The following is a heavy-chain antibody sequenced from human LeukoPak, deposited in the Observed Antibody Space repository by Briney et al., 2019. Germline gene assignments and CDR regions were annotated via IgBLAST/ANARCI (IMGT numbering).Heavy chain of an antibody. Sequence: SETLSLTCAVYTGSFSGNYWSWNRPPPGKGLEWIGEINHSGSTNYNTSLKSRVTISVDTSKNQFSLKLSSVTAADTAVYYCAVPAAMSDFDYWGQGTLVTVSS. CDR2: INHSGST. D-gene: IGHD2-2*01. CDR3: AVPAAMSDFDY. CDR1: TGSFSGNY. J-gene: IGHJ4*02. V-gene: IGHV4-34*01.